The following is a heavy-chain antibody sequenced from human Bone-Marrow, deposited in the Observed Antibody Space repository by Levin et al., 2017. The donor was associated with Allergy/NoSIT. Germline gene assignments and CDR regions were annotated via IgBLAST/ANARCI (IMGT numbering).Heavy chain of an antibody. J-gene: IGHJ4*02. CDR3: AKGSSGWFQETDS. CDR1: GFPFHTSA. V-gene: IGHV3-23*01. CDR2: ISGDADMT. D-gene: IGHD6-19*01. Sequence: GGSLRLSCTASGFPFHTSAMTWVRQAPGQGLGWVSSISGDADMTSYADSVKGRFTVSRDTSKNMLFLQMYNLRVEDTAVFYCAKGSSGWFQETDSWGQGTLVTVSS.